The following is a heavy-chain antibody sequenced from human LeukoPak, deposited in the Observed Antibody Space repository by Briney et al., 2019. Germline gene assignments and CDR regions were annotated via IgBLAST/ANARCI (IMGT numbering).Heavy chain of an antibody. Sequence: VASVKVSCKASGYTFTSYGISWVRQAPGQGLEWMGWISAYNGNTNYAQKLQGRVTMTTDTSTSTAYMELRSLRSDDTAVYYCARSVDTAMVSDFDYWGQETLVTVSS. CDR1: GYTFTSYG. CDR3: ARSVDTAMVSDFDY. J-gene: IGHJ4*02. CDR2: ISAYNGNT. V-gene: IGHV1-18*01. D-gene: IGHD5-18*01.